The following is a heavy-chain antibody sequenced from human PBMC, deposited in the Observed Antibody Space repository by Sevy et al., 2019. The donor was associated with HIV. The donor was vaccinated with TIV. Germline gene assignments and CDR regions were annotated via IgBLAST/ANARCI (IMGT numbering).Heavy chain of an antibody. V-gene: IGHV3-21*01. D-gene: IGHD2-21*02. CDR2: ISSSSNDM. CDR3: ARKMELLVPDY. CDR1: GFIFSNYN. J-gene: IGHJ4*02. Sequence: GGSLRLSCAASGFIFSNYNMHWVRQAPGKGLEWVSFISSSSNDMYYADSVKGRFTISRDKAKNSQYLQMNSLRAEDTAVYYCARKMELLVPDYWGQGTLVTVSS.